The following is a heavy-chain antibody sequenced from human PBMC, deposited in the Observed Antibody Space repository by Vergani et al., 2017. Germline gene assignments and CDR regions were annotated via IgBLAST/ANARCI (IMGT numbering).Heavy chain of an antibody. CDR2: ISSSGSTI. Sequence: EVQLVESGGDLVQPGGSLRLSCAASGFTFSSYEMNWIRQAPGKGLEWVSDISSSGSTIYYADSVKGRFTISRDNAKNSLYLQMNSLRADDTAVYYCARPNKYYYYMDVWGKGTTVTVSS. CDR1: GFTFSSYE. CDR3: ARPNKYYYYMDV. V-gene: IGHV3-48*03. J-gene: IGHJ6*03.